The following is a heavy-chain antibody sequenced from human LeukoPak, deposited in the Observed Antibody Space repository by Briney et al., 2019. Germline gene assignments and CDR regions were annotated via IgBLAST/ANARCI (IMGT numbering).Heavy chain of an antibody. J-gene: IGHJ5*02. D-gene: IGHD2-15*01. V-gene: IGHV4-59*12. CDR1: GGSISSYY. CDR2: IYYSGST. CDR3: TRDLCFGGSCYMGA. Sequence: SETLSLTCTVSGGSISSYYWSWIRQPPGKGLEWIGYIYYSGSTNYNPSLKSRVTISVDTSKNQFSLKLSSVTAADTAVYYCTRDLCFGGSCYMGAWGQGTLVTVSS.